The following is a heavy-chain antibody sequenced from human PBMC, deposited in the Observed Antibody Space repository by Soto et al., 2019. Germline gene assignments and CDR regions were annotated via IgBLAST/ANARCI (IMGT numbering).Heavy chain of an antibody. V-gene: IGHV1-18*01. J-gene: IGHJ4*02. D-gene: IGHD3-22*01. CDR2: ISAYNGNT. Sequence: QVQLVQSGAEVKKPGASVKVSCKASGYTFTSYGISWVRQAPGQGLEWMGWISAYNGNTNYAQKLQGRVTMTTXXSXSXXYMELRSLRSDDTAVYYCARDLGDYDSSGYYQFDYWGQGTLVTVSS. CDR1: GYTFTSYG. CDR3: ARDLGDYDSSGYYQFDY.